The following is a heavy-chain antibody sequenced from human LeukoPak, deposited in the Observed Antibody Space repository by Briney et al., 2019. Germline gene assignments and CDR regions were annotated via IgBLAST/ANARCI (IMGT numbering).Heavy chain of an antibody. CDR3: AKGLSYGSGSYSFDY. D-gene: IGHD3-10*01. CDR1: GFTFSSYS. J-gene: IGHJ4*02. V-gene: IGHV3-48*02. CDR2: ISSFSTTI. Sequence: GGSLRLSCAASGFTFSSYSMNWVRQAPGKGLEWISYISSFSTTIYYADSVEGRFTISRDNAKNSLSLQMNSLRDEDTAVYYCAKGLSYGSGSYSFDYWGQGILVTVSS.